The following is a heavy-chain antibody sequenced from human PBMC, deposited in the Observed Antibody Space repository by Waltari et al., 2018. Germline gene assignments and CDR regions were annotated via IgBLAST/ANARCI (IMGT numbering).Heavy chain of an antibody. CDR3: ARDWMVVAATRLSGMDV. CDR1: GFTFSSYW. V-gene: IGHV3-7*01. Sequence: EVQLVESGGGLVQPGGSLRLSCAASGFTFSSYWMSWVRQAPGKGLEWVANIKQDGSEKYYVDSVKGRFTISRDNAKNSLYLQMNSLRAEDTAVYYCARDWMVVAATRLSGMDVWGQGTTVTVSS. CDR2: IKQDGSEK. J-gene: IGHJ6*02. D-gene: IGHD2-15*01.